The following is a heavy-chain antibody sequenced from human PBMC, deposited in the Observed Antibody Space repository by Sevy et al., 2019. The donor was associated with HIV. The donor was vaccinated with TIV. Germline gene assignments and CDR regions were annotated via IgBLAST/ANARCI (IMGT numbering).Heavy chain of an antibody. Sequence: GGSLRLSCAASGFTFSSYDMHWVRQATGKGLEWVSAIGTAGDTYYPGSVKGRFTISRENAKNSLYLQMNSLRVGDTAVYYCARAYSSGWYDYWGQGTTVTVSS. CDR2: IGTAGDT. CDR3: ARAYSSGWYDY. CDR1: GFTFSSYD. D-gene: IGHD6-19*01. J-gene: IGHJ4*03. V-gene: IGHV3-13*01.